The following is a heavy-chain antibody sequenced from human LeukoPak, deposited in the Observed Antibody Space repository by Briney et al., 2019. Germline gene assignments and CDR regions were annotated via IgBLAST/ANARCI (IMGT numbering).Heavy chain of an antibody. Sequence: ASVKVSCEASGYTFTSYDMNWVRQATGQGLEWMGWMNPNSGNTGYAQKFQGRVTMTRNTSISTAYMELSSLRSEDTAVYYCAREGYTYGYYYGMDVWGQGTTVTVSS. CDR2: MNPNSGNT. V-gene: IGHV1-8*01. CDR1: GYTFTSYD. CDR3: AREGYTYGYYYGMDV. J-gene: IGHJ6*02. D-gene: IGHD5-18*01.